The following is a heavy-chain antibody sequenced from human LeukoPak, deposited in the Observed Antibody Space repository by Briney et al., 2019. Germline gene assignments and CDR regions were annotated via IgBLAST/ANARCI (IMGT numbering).Heavy chain of an antibody. J-gene: IGHJ4*02. V-gene: IGHV7-4-1*02. Sequence: GASVKVSCKASGYTFTSYDINWVRQAPGQGLEWMGWINTNTGNPTYAQGFTGRFVFSLDASVSTAYLQINSLKAEDTAVYYCAREGRSGSSWFLANWGQGVLVTVSS. CDR3: AREGRSGSSWFLAN. D-gene: IGHD6-13*01. CDR1: GYTFTSYD. CDR2: INTNTGNP.